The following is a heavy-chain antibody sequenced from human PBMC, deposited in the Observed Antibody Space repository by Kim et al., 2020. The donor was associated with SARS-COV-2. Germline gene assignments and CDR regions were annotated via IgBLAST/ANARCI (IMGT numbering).Heavy chain of an antibody. J-gene: IGHJ6*02. D-gene: IGHD4-17*01. CDR1: GGTFSSYA. V-gene: IGHV1-69*13. Sequence: SVKVSCKASGGTFSSYAISWVRQAPGQGLEWMGGIIPIFGTANYAQKFQGRVTITADESTSTAYMELSSLRSEDTAVYYCARDRPTTVTNGDYYYYGMDVWGQGTTVTVSS. CDR2: IIPIFGTA. CDR3: ARDRPTTVTNGDYYYYGMDV.